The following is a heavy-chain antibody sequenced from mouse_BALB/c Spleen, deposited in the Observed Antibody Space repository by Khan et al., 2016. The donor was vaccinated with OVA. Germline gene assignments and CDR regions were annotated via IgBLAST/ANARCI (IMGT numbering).Heavy chain of an antibody. D-gene: IGHD1-1*01. CDR2: ILPGSGST. V-gene: IGHV1-9*01. CDR1: GYTFSNYW. J-gene: IGHJ2*01. CDR3: ARVKHGNGDSFEY. Sequence: QVQLKQSGAELMKPGASVKISCKATGYTFSNYWIEWVKQRPGHGLEWIGEILPGSGSTNYNERFKGKATFTSDTSSNTAYMQLSSLTSEDSAVYFCARVKHGNGDSFEYWGQGTILTVSS.